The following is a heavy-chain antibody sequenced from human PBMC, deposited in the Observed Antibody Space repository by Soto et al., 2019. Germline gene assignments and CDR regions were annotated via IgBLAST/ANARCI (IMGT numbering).Heavy chain of an antibody. CDR3: AKNVRGFFPVTTIFDY. CDR2: ISGSGGST. D-gene: IGHD4-17*01. Sequence: GGSLRLSCAASGFTFSSYAMSWVRQAPGKGLEWVSAISGSGGSTYYADSVKGRFTISRDNSKNTLYLQMNSLRAEDTAVYYCAKNVRGFFPVTTIFDYWGQGTLVPSPQ. J-gene: IGHJ4*02. CDR1: GFTFSSYA. V-gene: IGHV3-23*01.